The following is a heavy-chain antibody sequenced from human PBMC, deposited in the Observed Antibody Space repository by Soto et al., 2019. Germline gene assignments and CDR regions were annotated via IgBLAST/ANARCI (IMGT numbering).Heavy chain of an antibody. CDR2: IYHSGST. D-gene: IGHD6-6*01. V-gene: IGHV4-4*02. J-gene: IGHJ5*02. Sequence: SETLSLTCAVSSGSISSSNWWSWVRQPPGKGLEWIGEIYHSGSTNYNPSLKSRVTISVDKSKNQFSLKLSSVTAADTAVYYCARNTPIPDQKIAARLTELIPWFDPWGQGTLVTVSS. CDR3: ARNTPIPDQKIAARLTELIPWFDP. CDR1: SGSISSSNW.